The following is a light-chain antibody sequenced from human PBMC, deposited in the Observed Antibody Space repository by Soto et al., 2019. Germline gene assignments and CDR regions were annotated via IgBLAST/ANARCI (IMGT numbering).Light chain of an antibody. J-gene: IGLJ2*01. CDR1: SSDVGGYNS. Sequence: QSVLTQPASVSGSPGQSITISCTGSSSDVGGYNSVSWYQQHPGKVPKLVIYDVINRPSGISNRFSGSKSGNTASLTISGLQAEDEAHYYCSSYTSISASVIFDGGTKLTVL. V-gene: IGLV2-14*03. CDR2: DVI. CDR3: SSYTSISASVI.